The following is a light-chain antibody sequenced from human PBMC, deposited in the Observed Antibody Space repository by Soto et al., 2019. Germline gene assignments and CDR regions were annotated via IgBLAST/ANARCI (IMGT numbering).Light chain of an antibody. Sequence: QSALTQPASVSGSPGQSITISCTGTSSDVGGYNYVSWYQQHPGKAPKLMIYDVSNRPSGVSNRFSGSKSGNTASLTISGLQAEDAADYYRSSYTSSSTVVFGGGTKVTVL. CDR2: DVS. CDR1: SSDVGGYNY. CDR3: SSYTSSSTVV. V-gene: IGLV2-14*01. J-gene: IGLJ2*01.